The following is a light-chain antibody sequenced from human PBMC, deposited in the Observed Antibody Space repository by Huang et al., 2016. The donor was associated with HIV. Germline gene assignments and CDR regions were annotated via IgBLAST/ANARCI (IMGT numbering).Light chain of an antibody. Sequence: DIQMTQSTSSLSASVGDRVIITCRASQSISSYLNLYQQQPGKAPNPLIYSASSLQSGVPSRFSGSGSVTDFTLTISSLQPEDCATYYCQQSYSNTFTFGAGTKVDIK. V-gene: IGKV1-39*01. J-gene: IGKJ3*01. CDR3: QQSYSNTFT. CDR1: QSISSY. CDR2: SAS.